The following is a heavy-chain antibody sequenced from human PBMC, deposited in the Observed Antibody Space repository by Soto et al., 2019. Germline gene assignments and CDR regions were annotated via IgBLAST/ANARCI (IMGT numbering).Heavy chain of an antibody. D-gene: IGHD3-10*01. CDR2: TNTRRTRT. Sequence: EVQLLESGGGLEQPGGSLRLSCEASGFTFSSYAMSWVRQAPGKGLEWVSGTNTRRTRTYYADSVKGRFTVSRDNSKNTLYLQMNSLRAEDTGVYYCAIDGLHDSDNCSNYFDSWGQGTLVTVSS. J-gene: IGHJ4*02. V-gene: IGHV3-23*01. CDR3: AIDGLHDSDNCSNYFDS. CDR1: GFTFSSYA.